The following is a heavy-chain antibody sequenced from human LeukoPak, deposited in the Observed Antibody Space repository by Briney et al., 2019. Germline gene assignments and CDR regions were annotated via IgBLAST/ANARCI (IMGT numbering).Heavy chain of an antibody. J-gene: IGHJ4*02. D-gene: IGHD1-26*01. CDR2: IYYSETT. Sequence: SETLSLTCTVSGDSISSYYWSWIRQPPGKGLERIGYIYYSETTNYDPSLRSRVTISVDTSKNQFSLKLSSVTAADTAVYYCATAWRGREGYFDYWGQGTLVTVSS. CDR3: ATAWRGREGYFDY. CDR1: GDSISSYY. V-gene: IGHV4-59*01.